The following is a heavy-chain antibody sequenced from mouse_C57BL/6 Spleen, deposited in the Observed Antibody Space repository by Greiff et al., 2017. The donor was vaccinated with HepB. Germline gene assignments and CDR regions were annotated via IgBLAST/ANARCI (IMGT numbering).Heavy chain of an antibody. CDR3: TRIYYDYPWFAY. V-gene: IGHV14-1*01. Sequence: EVKLQESGAELVRPGASVKLSCTASGFNIKDYYMHWVKQRPEQGLEWIGRIDPEDGDTEYAPKFQGKATMTADTSSNTAYLQLSSLTSEDTAVYYCTRIYYDYPWFAYWGQGTLVTVSA. D-gene: IGHD2-4*01. J-gene: IGHJ3*01. CDR2: IDPEDGDT. CDR1: GFNIKDYY.